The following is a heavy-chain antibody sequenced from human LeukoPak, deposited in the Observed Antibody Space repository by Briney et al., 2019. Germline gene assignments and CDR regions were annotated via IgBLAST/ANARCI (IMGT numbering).Heavy chain of an antibody. V-gene: IGHV3-53*01. Sequence: GGSLRLSCVVSGFIVNNNYINWVRQAPGKGLEWVSVFYSDGTTYHADSVKGRFTISRDNSKNTLYLQMNSLRAEDTAVYYCAKDGSIAVADYYGMDVWGQGTTVTVSS. D-gene: IGHD6-19*01. CDR3: AKDGSIAVADYYGMDV. CDR1: GFIVNNNY. J-gene: IGHJ6*02. CDR2: FYSDGTT.